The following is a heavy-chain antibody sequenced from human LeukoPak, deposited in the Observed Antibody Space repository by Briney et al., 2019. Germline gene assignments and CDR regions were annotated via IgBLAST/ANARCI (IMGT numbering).Heavy chain of an antibody. J-gene: IGHJ4*02. D-gene: IGHD2-15*01. CDR2: INPNSGGT. CDR1: GYTFTGYY. Sequence: EASVKVSCKASGYTFTGYYMHWVRQAPGQGLEWMGWINPNSGGTNYAQKFQGRVTMTRDTSISTAYMELSRLRSDDTAVYYCARVRGYCSGGSCYHGYWGQGTLVTVSS. CDR3: ARVRGYCSGGSCYHGY. V-gene: IGHV1-2*02.